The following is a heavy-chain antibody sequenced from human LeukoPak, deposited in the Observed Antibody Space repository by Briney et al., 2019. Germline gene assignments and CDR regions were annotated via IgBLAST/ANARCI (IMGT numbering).Heavy chain of an antibody. D-gene: IGHD5-18*01. V-gene: IGHV3-30*04. CDR2: ISYDGSNK. CDR1: GFTFSSYA. CDR3: ARPRYSYGLDAFDI. Sequence: GGSLRLSCAASGFTFSSYAMHWVRQAPGKGLEWVAVISYDGSNKYYADSVKGRFTISRDNSKNTLYLQMNSLRAEDTAVYYCARPRYSYGLDAFDIWGQGTMVTVSS. J-gene: IGHJ3*02.